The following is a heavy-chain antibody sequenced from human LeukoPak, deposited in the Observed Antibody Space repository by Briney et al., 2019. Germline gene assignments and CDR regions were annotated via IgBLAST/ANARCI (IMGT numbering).Heavy chain of an antibody. CDR3: ARVSLDFPHYYDSSGYYDY. CDR2: ISAYNGNT. Sequence: ASVKVSCKASGYTFTSYGISWVRQAPGQGLEWMGWISAYNGNTNYAQKLQGRVTMTTDTSTSTAYMELRSLRSDDTAVYYCARVSLDFPHYYDSSGYYDYWGQGTLVTVSS. J-gene: IGHJ4*02. D-gene: IGHD3-22*01. V-gene: IGHV1-18*01. CDR1: GYTFTSYG.